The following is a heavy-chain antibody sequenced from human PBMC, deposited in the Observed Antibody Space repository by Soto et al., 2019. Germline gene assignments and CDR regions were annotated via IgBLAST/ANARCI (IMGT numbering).Heavy chain of an antibody. CDR1: GFTFSSYG. V-gene: IGHV3-30*18. D-gene: IGHD6-13*01. Sequence: QVQLVESGGGVVQPGRSLRLSCAASGFTFSSYGMHWVRQAPGKGLEWVAVISYDGSNKYYADSVKGRFTISRDNSKNTLYLQMNSLRAEDTAVYYCAKDPRRKQQLVLVARGMAFDYWGQGTLVTVSS. J-gene: IGHJ4*02. CDR3: AKDPRRKQQLVLVARGMAFDY. CDR2: ISYDGSNK.